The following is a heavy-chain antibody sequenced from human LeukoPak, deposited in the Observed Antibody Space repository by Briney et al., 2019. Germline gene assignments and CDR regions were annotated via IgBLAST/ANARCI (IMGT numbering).Heavy chain of an antibody. Sequence: PGGSLRLSCAASGFTFSNYWMHWVRQAPGKGLEWVANIRQDGGEIYYVGSVKGRFSISRDDSKNTLYLQMSSLRAEDTAVYYCAKDLRPDGINDFDHWGQGTLVTVSS. V-gene: IGHV3-7*03. CDR2: IRQDGGEI. CDR3: AKDLRPDGINDFDH. D-gene: IGHD1-1*01. J-gene: IGHJ4*02. CDR1: GFTFSNYW.